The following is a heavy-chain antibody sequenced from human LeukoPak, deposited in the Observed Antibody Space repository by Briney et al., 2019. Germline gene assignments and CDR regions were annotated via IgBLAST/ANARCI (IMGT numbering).Heavy chain of an antibody. D-gene: IGHD3-22*01. CDR1: GYTFTGYY. J-gene: IGHJ4*02. Sequence: GASVKVSCKASGYTFTGYYMHWVRQAPGQGLEWMGWINPNSGGTNYAQKFQGRVTMTRDTSISTAYMELSRLRSDDTAVYYCAAAAYYYDSSGYGPLDYWGQGTLVTVSS. CDR2: INPNSGGT. V-gene: IGHV1-2*02. CDR3: AAAAYYYDSSGYGPLDY.